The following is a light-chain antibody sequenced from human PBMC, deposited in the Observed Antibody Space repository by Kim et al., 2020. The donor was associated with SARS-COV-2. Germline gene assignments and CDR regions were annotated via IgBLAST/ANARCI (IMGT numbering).Light chain of an antibody. J-gene: IGLJ2*01. CDR2: DVT. CDR3: SSYTSSSTVV. Sequence: GQSITISCTGTSSDVAGYSYVSWYQQHPGKAPKLMIYDVTNRPSGVSNRFSGSKSGNTASLTISGLQAEDEADYYCSSYTSSSTVVFGGGTQLTVL. CDR1: SSDVAGYSY. V-gene: IGLV2-14*03.